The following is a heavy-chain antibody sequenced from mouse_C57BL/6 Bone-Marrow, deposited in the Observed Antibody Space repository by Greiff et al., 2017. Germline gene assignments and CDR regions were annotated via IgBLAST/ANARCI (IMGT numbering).Heavy chain of an antibody. CDR1: GFTFSDFY. D-gene: IGHD2-4*01. CDR3: ARDAPYYDYDCWYFDV. V-gene: IGHV7-1*01. Sequence: EVKLVESGGGLVQSGRSLRLSCATSGFTFSDFYMEWVRQAPGKGLEWIAASRNKANDYTSEYSASVKGRFIVSRDTSQSILYLQMNALRAEDTAIYYCARDAPYYDYDCWYFDVWGTGTTVTVSS. J-gene: IGHJ1*03. CDR2: SRNKANDYTS.